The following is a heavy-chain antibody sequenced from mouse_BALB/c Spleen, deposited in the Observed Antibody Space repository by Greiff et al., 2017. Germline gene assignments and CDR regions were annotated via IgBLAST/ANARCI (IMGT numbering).Heavy chain of an antibody. CDR2: ISSGSSTI. CDR3: ARLDYGSSGGFAY. D-gene: IGHD1-1*01. V-gene: IGHV5-17*02. CDR1: GFTFSSFG. Sequence: EVKLMESGGGLVQPGGSRKLSCAASGFTFSSFGMHWVRQAPEKGLEWVAYISSGSSTIYYADTVKGRFTISRDNPKNTLFLQMTSLRSEDTAMYYCARLDYGSSGGFAYWGQGTLVTVSA. J-gene: IGHJ3*01.